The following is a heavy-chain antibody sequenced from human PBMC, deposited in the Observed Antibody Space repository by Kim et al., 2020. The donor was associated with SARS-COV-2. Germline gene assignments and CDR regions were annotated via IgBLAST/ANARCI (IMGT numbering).Heavy chain of an antibody. D-gene: IGHD6-25*01. CDR3: ARGKSGYVYFDF. V-gene: IGHV4-31*03. J-gene: IGHJ4*02. CDR1: GGSVSSGGYY. CDR2: IYYSGKT. Sequence: SETLSLTCTVSGGSVSSGGYYWTWIRQHPETGLEYIGYIYYSGKTYFNPSLKSRVTMSVDTSENQFSLRLSSVTAADTAVYYCARGKSGYVYFDFWGQG.